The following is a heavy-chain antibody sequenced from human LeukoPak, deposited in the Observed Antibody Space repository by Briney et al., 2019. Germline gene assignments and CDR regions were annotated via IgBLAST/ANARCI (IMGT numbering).Heavy chain of an antibody. Sequence: GGSLRLSCAASGFTFSSYDMHWVRQAPGKGLEWVAVIWYDGSNKYYADSVKGRFTISRDNSKNTLYLQMDSLRAEDTAVYYCARALYSSGWYYFDYWGQGTLVAVSS. CDR3: ARALYSSGWYYFDY. J-gene: IGHJ4*02. CDR1: GFTFSSYD. CDR2: IWYDGSNK. D-gene: IGHD6-19*01. V-gene: IGHV3-33*08.